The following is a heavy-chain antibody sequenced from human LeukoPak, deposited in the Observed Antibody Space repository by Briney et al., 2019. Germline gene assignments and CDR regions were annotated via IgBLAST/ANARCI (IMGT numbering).Heavy chain of an antibody. J-gene: IGHJ6*03. CDR2: ISYDGSNK. V-gene: IGHV3-30-3*01. CDR1: GFTFSSYA. D-gene: IGHD2-2*02. CDR3: ARSQGSSECRSTSCYTSPRYYYYMDV. Sequence: SGGSLRLSCAASGFTFSSYAMHWVRQAPGKGLEWVAVISYDGSNKYYADSVKGRFTISRDNSKNTLYLQMNSLRAEDTAVYYCARSQGSSECRSTSCYTSPRYYYYMDVWGKGTTVTVSS.